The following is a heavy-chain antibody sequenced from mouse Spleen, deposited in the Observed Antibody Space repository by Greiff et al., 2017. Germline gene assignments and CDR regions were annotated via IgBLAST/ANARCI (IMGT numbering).Heavy chain of an antibody. CDR3: ARHDGYYSTWFAY. D-gene: IGHD2-3*01. CDR1: GYTFTDYN. V-gene: IGHV1-18*01. Sequence: EVQLQESGPELVKPGASVKIPCKASGYTFTDYNMDWVKQSHGKSLEWIGDINPNNGGTIYNQKFKGKATLTVDKSSSTAYMELRSLTSEDTAVYYCARHDGYYSTWFAYWGQGTLVTVSA. CDR2: INPNNGGT. J-gene: IGHJ3*01.